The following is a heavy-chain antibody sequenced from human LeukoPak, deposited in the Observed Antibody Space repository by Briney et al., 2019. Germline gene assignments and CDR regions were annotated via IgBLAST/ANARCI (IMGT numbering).Heavy chain of an antibody. CDR2: ISGSSSYA. J-gene: IGHJ3*02. Sequence: GGSLRLSCAASGFTFSDYYMSWIRQAPGKGLEWVSYISGSSSYAIYADSVKGRFTISRDNAKNSLYLQMSSLRAEDTAVYYCARIHSLYYYDSSGYGAFDIWGQGTMVTVSS. CDR3: ARIHSLYYYDSSGYGAFDI. D-gene: IGHD3-22*01. V-gene: IGHV3-11*06. CDR1: GFTFSDYY.